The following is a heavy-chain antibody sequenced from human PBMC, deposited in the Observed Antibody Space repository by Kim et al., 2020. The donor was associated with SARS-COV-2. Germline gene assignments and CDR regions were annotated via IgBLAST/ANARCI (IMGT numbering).Heavy chain of an antibody. D-gene: IGHD3-3*02. V-gene: IGHV3-33*03. Sequence: YADSVKGLFTISSETSKNSLYLQMNSLRAEDTAVYYGADDVAAGRHFSYWGQGTLVTVSS. J-gene: IGHJ4*02. CDR3: ADDVAAGRHFSY.